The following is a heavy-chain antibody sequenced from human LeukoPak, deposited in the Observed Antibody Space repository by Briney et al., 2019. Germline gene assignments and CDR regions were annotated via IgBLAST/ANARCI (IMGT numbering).Heavy chain of an antibody. CDR3: ARQHGYSYGYVRD. Sequence: SETLSLTCAVSGGSISTSYYYWGWIRQPPGKGLECIGSIYNSGSTYYNPSLKSRVTISVDTSKNQFSLKLSPVTAADTAVYYCARQHGYSYGYVRDWGQGTLVTVSS. D-gene: IGHD5-18*01. V-gene: IGHV4-39*01. J-gene: IGHJ4*02. CDR1: GGSISTSYYY. CDR2: IYNSGST.